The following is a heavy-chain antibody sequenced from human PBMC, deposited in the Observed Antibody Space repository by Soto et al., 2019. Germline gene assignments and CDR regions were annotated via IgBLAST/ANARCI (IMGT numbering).Heavy chain of an antibody. Sequence: QLQLQESGSGLVKPSQTLSLTCAVSGGSISSGGYSWSWIRQPPGKGLEWIGYIYHSGSTYYNPSLKSLVTIAVDRSKNQFSLKMSAVTDADTAVYYCARSKKGYSYGYYFDYWGQGTLVTVSS. CDR2: IYHSGST. CDR3: ARSKKGYSYGYYFDY. D-gene: IGHD5-18*01. CDR1: GGSISSGGYS. V-gene: IGHV4-30-2*01. J-gene: IGHJ4*02.